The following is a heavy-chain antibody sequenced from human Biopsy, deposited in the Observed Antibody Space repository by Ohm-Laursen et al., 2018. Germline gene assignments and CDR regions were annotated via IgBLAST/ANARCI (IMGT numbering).Heavy chain of an antibody. D-gene: IGHD3-3*01. Sequence: ASVKVSCKVSGYTFTGYHVHWVRQAPGQGLEWMGWINAKTDDTNYAQKFQGRVTMTRDTSISTAYVDLSSLRSDDTAVYYCARSFGVVINFEHNWLDPWGQGTLVTVSS. V-gene: IGHV1-2*02. CDR3: ARSFGVVINFEHNWLDP. CDR1: GYTFTGYH. CDR2: INAKTDDT. J-gene: IGHJ5*02.